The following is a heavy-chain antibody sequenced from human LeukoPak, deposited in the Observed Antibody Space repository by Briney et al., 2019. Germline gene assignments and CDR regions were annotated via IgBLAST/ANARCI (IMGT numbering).Heavy chain of an antibody. Sequence: ASVKVSCKASGGTFSSYAISWVRQAPGQGLEWMGRIIPIFGTANYAQKFQGRVTITTDESTSTAYMELSSLRSEDTAVYYCAREGLPGRYFDYWGQGTLVTVSS. CDR2: IIPIFGTA. CDR3: AREGLPGRYFDY. CDR1: GGTFSSYA. V-gene: IGHV1-69*05. J-gene: IGHJ4*02. D-gene: IGHD2-21*01.